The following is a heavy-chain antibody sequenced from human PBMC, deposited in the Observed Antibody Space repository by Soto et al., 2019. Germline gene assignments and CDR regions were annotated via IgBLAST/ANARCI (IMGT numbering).Heavy chain of an antibody. CDR2: ISYDESNK. CDR1: GFTFSNYG. Sequence: GGSLRLSCAASGFTFSNYGMHWVRQAPGKGLEWVAVISYDESNKYYADSVKGRFTISRDNSKNTLYLQMNSLRAEDTAVYYCAKDTVPVATPWFDPWGQGTLVTVSS. CDR3: AKDTVPVATPWFDP. D-gene: IGHD2-2*01. J-gene: IGHJ5*02. V-gene: IGHV3-30*18.